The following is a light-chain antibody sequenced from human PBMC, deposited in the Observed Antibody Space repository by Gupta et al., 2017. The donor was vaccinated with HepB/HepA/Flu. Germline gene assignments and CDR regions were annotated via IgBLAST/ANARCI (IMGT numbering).Light chain of an antibody. CDR2: DVS. Sequence: QSALTQPASVSGTPGQSNTIPCTGTSSDVGGFHYVSWYQQQPGKAPKHMIYDVSNRPAGVSNRFSGSTSGNTASLTISGLQAEDEADYYCSSYTSSSTLCVVFGGGTKLTVL. CDR1: SSDVGGFHY. J-gene: IGLJ2*01. V-gene: IGLV2-14*01. CDR3: SSYTSSSTLCVV.